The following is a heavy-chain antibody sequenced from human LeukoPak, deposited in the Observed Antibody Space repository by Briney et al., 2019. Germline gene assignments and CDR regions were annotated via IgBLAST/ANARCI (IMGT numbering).Heavy chain of an antibody. V-gene: IGHV1-58*01. J-gene: IGHJ4*02. CDR1: GFTFTSSA. CDR3: AAGKNYYDSSGYSRYFDY. Sequence: GTSVKVSCKASGFTFTSSAVQWVRQARGQRLEWIGWIVVGSGNTNYAQKLQERVTITRDMSTSTAYMELSSLRSEDTAVYYCAAGKNYYDSSGYSRYFDYWGQGTLVTVSS. CDR2: IVVGSGNT. D-gene: IGHD3-22*01.